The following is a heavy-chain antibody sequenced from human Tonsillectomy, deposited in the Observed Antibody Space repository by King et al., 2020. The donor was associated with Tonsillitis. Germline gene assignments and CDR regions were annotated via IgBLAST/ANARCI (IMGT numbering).Heavy chain of an antibody. D-gene: IGHD5-12*01. CDR1: GFTFSSYS. Sequence: VQLVESGGGLVKPGGSLRLSCAASGFTFSSYSMNWVRQAPGKGLEWVSSISSSSSYIYYADSVKGRFTISRDNAKNSLYLQMNSLRAEDMAVYYCARERDMVATGWFDPWGQGTLVTVSS. CDR2: ISSSSSYI. CDR3: ARERDMVATGWFDP. V-gene: IGHV3-21*01. J-gene: IGHJ5*02.